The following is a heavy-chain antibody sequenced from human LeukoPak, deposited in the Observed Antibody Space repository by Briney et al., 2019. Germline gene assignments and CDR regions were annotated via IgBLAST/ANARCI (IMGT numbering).Heavy chain of an antibody. J-gene: IGHJ4*02. CDR2: IYHSGST. CDR1: GYSISSGYY. CDR3: ARAESLVGATPGAFDY. V-gene: IGHV4-38-2*02. Sequence: SETLSLTCTVSGYSISSGYYWGWIRQPPGKRLEWSGSIYHSGSTYYNPSLKSRVTISVDTSKNQFSLKLSSVTAADTAVYYCARAESLVGATPGAFDYWGQGTLVTVSS. D-gene: IGHD1-26*01.